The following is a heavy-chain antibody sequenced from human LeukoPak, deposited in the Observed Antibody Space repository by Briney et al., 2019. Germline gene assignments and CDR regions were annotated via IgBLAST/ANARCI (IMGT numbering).Heavy chain of an antibody. Sequence: GGSLRLSCAASGFTFSSYSMNWVRQAPGKGLEWVSSISSSSSYIYYADSVKGRFTISRDNAKNSLYLQMNSLRAEDTAVYYCARLRDGAYGDYFDYWGQGTLVTVSS. CDR3: ARLRDGAYGDYFDY. CDR2: ISSSSSYI. J-gene: IGHJ4*02. D-gene: IGHD4-17*01. CDR1: GFTFSSYS. V-gene: IGHV3-21*04.